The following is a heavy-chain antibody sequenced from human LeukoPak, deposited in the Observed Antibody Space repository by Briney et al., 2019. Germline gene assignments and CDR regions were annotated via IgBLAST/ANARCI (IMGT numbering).Heavy chain of an antibody. CDR3: AREGGFYRPLDY. CDR1: GGSISSYY. V-gene: IGHV4-4*07. D-gene: IGHD3-3*01. J-gene: IGHJ4*02. Sequence: SETLSLTCTVSGGSISSYYWSWIRQPAGKGLEWIGRIYTSGSTKYNPPLRSRVTMSEDTSKNQFSLKLSSVTAADTAVYYCAREGGFYRPLDYSGQGTLVTVSS. CDR2: IYTSGST.